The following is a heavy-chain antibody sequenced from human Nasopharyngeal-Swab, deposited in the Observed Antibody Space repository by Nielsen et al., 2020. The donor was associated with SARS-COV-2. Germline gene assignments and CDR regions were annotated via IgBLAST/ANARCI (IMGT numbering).Heavy chain of an antibody. J-gene: IGHJ4*02. CDR1: GFSFTNYV. CDR3: ASPDYGDY. CDR2: IYVGNGDT. Sequence: ASVKVSCKASGFSFTNYVIHWVRQAPGQRPEWMGWIYVGNGDTQYTPNFQGRVTFTRDTSANTAYMGMSSLTSEDTAVFYCASPDYGDYWGQGTLATVSS. V-gene: IGHV1-3*01.